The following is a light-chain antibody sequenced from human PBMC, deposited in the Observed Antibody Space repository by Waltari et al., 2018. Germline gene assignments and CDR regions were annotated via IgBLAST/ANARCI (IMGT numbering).Light chain of an antibody. Sequence: EIVLTQSPGTLFLSPGEGATLSCRASQSVSRTLAWYQQKPGQAPRLLIYGASSRATGIPDRFSGSGSGTDFSPTISRLEPDDSAVYFCQHYVSLPATFGQGTKVEIK. J-gene: IGKJ1*01. CDR3: QHYVSLPAT. CDR1: QSVSRT. CDR2: GAS. V-gene: IGKV3-20*01.